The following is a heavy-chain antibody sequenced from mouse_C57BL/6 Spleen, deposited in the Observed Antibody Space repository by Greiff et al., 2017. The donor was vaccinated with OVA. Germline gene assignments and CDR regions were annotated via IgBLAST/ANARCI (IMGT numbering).Heavy chain of an antibody. J-gene: IGHJ2*01. CDR1: GYTFTSYW. D-gene: IGHD1-1*02. Sequence: QVQLKQPGAELVRPGSSVKLSCKASGYTFTSYWMHWVKQRPIQGLEWIGNIDPSDSETHYTQKFKDKATLTVDKSSSTAYMQLSSLTSEDSAVYYWERNYGLSFDDGGKGTTLTVSS. CDR2: IDPSDSET. CDR3: ERNYGLSFDD. V-gene: IGHV1-52*01.